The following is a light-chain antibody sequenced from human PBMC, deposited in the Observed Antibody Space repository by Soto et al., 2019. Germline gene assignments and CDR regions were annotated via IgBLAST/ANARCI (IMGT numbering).Light chain of an antibody. V-gene: IGLV2-14*03. Sequence: QSVLTQPASVSGSPGQSITISCTGTSSDVGAHDYVSWYQQHPDKAPKLMIYEVSNRPSGVSNRFSGSKSVNTATLTISGLQADDEADYYCSSYTSSSTRVFGTGTKVTV. J-gene: IGLJ1*01. CDR1: SSDVGAHDY. CDR2: EVS. CDR3: SSYTSSSTRV.